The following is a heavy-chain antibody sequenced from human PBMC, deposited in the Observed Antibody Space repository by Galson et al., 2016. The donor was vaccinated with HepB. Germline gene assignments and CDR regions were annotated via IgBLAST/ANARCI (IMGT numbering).Heavy chain of an antibody. J-gene: IGHJ4*02. CDR2: IIPIFDSA. CDR3: ARQDSYDSTGLDY. CDR1: GGTSSNYA. Sequence: SVKVSCKASGGTSSNYAINWVRQAPGQGLEWMGRIIPIFDSANYAQKFQDRVAITVDKSTSTAYMELSGLRSEDTAVFYCARQDSYDSTGLDYWGQGTLVTVSS. D-gene: IGHD3-22*01. V-gene: IGHV1-69*04.